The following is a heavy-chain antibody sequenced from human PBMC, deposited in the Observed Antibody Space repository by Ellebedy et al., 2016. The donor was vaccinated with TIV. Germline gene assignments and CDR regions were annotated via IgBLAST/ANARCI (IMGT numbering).Heavy chain of an antibody. CDR3: AKDISGSWSWDY. Sequence: GESLKISCTASGFTFSNYAMHWVRQAPGKGLEWVAAISHDGSNQSYLDSVKGRVTISRDNSKNTLYLQMSSLRPEETAVHSCAKDISGSWSWDYWGQGTLVTVSS. V-gene: IGHV3-30*18. J-gene: IGHJ4*02. CDR2: ISHDGSNQ. D-gene: IGHD6-13*01. CDR1: GFTFSNYA.